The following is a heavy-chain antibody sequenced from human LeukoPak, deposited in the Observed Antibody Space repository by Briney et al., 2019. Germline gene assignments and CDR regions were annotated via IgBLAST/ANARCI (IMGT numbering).Heavy chain of an antibody. V-gene: IGHV3-15*01. CDR3: TTRVAAAGVGY. CDR1: GFTFSNAW. D-gene: IGHD6-13*01. J-gene: IGHJ4*02. Sequence: GGSLRLSCAASGFTFSNAWMSWVRQAPGKGLEWVGRIKSKTDGGTTDYAAPVKGRFTISRDGSKNTLYLQMNSLKTEDTAVYYCTTRVAAAGVGYWGQGTLVTVSS. CDR2: IKSKTDGGTT.